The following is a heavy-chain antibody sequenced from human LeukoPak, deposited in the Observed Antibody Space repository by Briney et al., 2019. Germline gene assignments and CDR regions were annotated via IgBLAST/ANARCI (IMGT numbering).Heavy chain of an antibody. D-gene: IGHD6-13*01. CDR1: GFTFSSYA. V-gene: IGHV3-30*04. J-gene: IGHJ4*02. Sequence: GGSLRLSCAASGFTFSSYAMHWVRQAPGKGLEWVAVISYDGSNKYYADSVKGRFTISRDNSKSTLYLQMNSLRAEDTAVYYCARDRGPPIAAAGIFDYWGQGTLVSVSS. CDR3: ARDRGPPIAAAGIFDY. CDR2: ISYDGSNK.